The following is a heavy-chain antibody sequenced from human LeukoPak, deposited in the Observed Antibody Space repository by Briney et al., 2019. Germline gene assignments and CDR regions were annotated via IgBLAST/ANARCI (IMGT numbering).Heavy chain of an antibody. CDR2: ISAYNGNT. J-gene: IGHJ4*02. D-gene: IGHD2-2*01. CDR1: GYTFTSYG. CDR3: ARTQIVVVPAAHKGHFDY. Sequence: ASVKVSCKASGYTFTSYGISWVRQAPGQGLEWMGWISAYNGNTNYAQKLQGRVTMTTDTSTSTAYMELRSLRSDDTAVYYCARTQIVVVPAAHKGHFDYWGQGTLVAVSS. V-gene: IGHV1-18*01.